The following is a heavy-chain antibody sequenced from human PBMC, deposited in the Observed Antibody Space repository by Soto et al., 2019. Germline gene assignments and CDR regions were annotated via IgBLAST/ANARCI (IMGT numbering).Heavy chain of an antibody. CDR3: ARDRAYGSGSSYFDY. J-gene: IGHJ4*02. D-gene: IGHD3-10*01. CDR2: IYHSGST. V-gene: IGHV4-4*02. CDR1: SGSISSSNW. Sequence: QVQLQESGPGLVKPSGTLSLTCAVSSGSISSSNWWSWVRQPPGKGLEWIGEIYHSGSTNFNPYLKSRVTISVDKSKNQFSLKLSSLTAADTAVYYCARDRAYGSGSSYFDYWGQGTLVTVSS.